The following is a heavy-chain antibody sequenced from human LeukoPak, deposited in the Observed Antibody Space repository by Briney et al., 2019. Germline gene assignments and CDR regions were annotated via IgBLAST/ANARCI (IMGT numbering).Heavy chain of an antibody. CDR3: ASIAAAGRDC. J-gene: IGHJ4*02. V-gene: IGHV3-21*01. D-gene: IGHD6-13*01. Sequence: PGGSLRLSCAASGFTFCSYSMNWVRQAPGKGLEWVSSISSSSSYIYYADSVKGRFTISRDNAKNSLYLQMNSLRAEDTAVYYCASIAAAGRDCWGQGTLVTVSS. CDR2: ISSSSSYI. CDR1: GFTFCSYS.